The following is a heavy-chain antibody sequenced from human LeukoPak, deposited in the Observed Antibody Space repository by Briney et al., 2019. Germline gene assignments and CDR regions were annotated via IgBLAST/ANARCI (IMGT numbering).Heavy chain of an antibody. V-gene: IGHV3-53*01. D-gene: IGHD4-11*01. CDR1: GFTVSSNY. J-gene: IGHJ4*02. CDR2: IYSGGGT. CDR3: AKDNSPVSTVTFDY. Sequence: GGSLRLSCAASGFTVSSNYMSWVRQAPGKGLEWVSVIYSGGGTYYADSVKGRFTISRDNSKNTLYLQMNSLRAEDTAVYYCAKDNSPVSTVTFDYWGQGTLVTVSS.